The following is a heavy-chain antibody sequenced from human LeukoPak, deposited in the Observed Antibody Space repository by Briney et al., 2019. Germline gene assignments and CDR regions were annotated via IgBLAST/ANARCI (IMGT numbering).Heavy chain of an antibody. CDR1: GGSISSGSYY. CDR2: IYSSGST. Sequence: SQTLSLTCTVSGGSISSGSYYWNWIRQPAGKGLEWIGRIYSSGSTNYNPSLKSRVTMSVDTSKNQFSLKLSSVTAADTAVYYCARHPKLGPQAFDIWGQGTMVTVSS. V-gene: IGHV4-61*02. CDR3: ARHPKLGPQAFDI. J-gene: IGHJ3*02. D-gene: IGHD3-16*01.